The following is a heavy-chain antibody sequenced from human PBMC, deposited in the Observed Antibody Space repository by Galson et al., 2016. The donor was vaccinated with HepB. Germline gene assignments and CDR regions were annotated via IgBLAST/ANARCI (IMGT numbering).Heavy chain of an antibody. CDR1: GDSVFSNSVT. V-gene: IGHV6-1*01. CDR3: ARRGSKEKGYFDL. Sequence: CAISGDSVFSNSVTWNWIRQSPSRGLEWLGRTYYRSKWYNDYAVSVKSRMTINPDTSKNQFSLQLNSVTPEDTAVYYCARRGSKEKGYFDLWGRGTLVTVSS. CDR2: TYYRSKWYN. D-gene: IGHD6-13*01. J-gene: IGHJ2*01.